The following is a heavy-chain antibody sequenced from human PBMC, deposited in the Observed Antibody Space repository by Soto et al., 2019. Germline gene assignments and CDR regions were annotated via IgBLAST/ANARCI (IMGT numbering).Heavy chain of an antibody. Sequence: EVQLLESGGDLVQPGGSLRLSCAASGFTLSSYAMSWVRQAPGKGLEWVSTFSGRGEHRYYADSVKGRFTISRDNSKNRLYLQMDGLRVDDTAVYYCAKDRALEHQTPYGMDVWGQGTTVTV. J-gene: IGHJ6*02. CDR1: GFTLSSYA. V-gene: IGHV3-23*01. CDR3: AKDRALEHQTPYGMDV. CDR2: FSGRGEHR. D-gene: IGHD2-2*01.